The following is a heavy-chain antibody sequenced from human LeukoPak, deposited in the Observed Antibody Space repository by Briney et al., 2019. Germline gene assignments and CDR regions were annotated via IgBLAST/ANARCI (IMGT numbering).Heavy chain of an antibody. D-gene: IGHD2-21*01. CDR2: ISYDGINK. Sequence: QSGGSLRLSCVASRFTFSSYSMHWVRQAPGKGLEWVAVISYDGINKYYADSVEGRFTLSRDNSKNTLFLQMNSLRAEDTALYYCARVREEGYNDYYYMDVWGKGTTVTVSS. V-gene: IGHV3-30*01. J-gene: IGHJ6*03. CDR1: RFTFSSYS. CDR3: ARVREEGYNDYYYMDV.